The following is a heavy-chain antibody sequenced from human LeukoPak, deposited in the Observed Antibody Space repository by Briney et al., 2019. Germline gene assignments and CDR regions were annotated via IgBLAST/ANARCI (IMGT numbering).Heavy chain of an antibody. Sequence: GGSLRLSCVASGFSFSLYIMKWVRQAPGKGLEWVSYISDTSAMSYADSVRGRFTISRDNAKTSLFLKMNSLRVEDTGVYYCARDGGYSGYDADCWGQGTLVTVSS. D-gene: IGHD5-12*01. CDR1: GFSFSLYI. CDR3: ARDGGYSGYDADC. V-gene: IGHV3-48*01. CDR2: ISDTSAM. J-gene: IGHJ4*02.